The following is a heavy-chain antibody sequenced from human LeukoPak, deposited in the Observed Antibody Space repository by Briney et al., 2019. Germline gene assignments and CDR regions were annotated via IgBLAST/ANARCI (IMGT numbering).Heavy chain of an antibody. CDR1: GYTFTGYY. Sequence: ASVKVSCKASGYTFTGYYMYWVRQAPGQGLEWMGWINPNSGGTNYAQKFQGRVTMTRDTSISTACMELSRLRSDDTAVYYCARADQTYYYYYYGLDVWGQGTPVTVSS. CDR3: ARADQTYYYYYYGLDV. V-gene: IGHV1-2*02. J-gene: IGHJ6*02. CDR2: INPNSGGT. D-gene: IGHD2-2*01.